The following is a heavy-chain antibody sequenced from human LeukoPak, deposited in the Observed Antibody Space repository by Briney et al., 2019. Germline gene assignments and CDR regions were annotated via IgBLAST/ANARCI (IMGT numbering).Heavy chain of an antibody. CDR1: GYSFTSYW. V-gene: IGHV5-51*01. Sequence: GESLKISCKGSGYSFTSYWIGWMRQMPGKGLEWMGIIYPGDSDTRYSPSFQGQVTISADKSISTAYLQWSSLKASDTAMYYCARRGSYYDSSGYYLDYWGQGTLVTVSS. CDR3: ARRGSYYDSSGYYLDY. D-gene: IGHD3-22*01. J-gene: IGHJ4*02. CDR2: IYPGDSDT.